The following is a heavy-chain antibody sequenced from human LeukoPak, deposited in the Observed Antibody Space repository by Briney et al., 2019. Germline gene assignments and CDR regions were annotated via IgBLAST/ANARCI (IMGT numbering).Heavy chain of an antibody. V-gene: IGHV1-69*05. CDR3: SRSLDLDCDMVD. J-gene: IGHJ6*03. CDR1: GGTFSSYT. Sequence: SVKVSFKASGGTFSSYTNSWVRQAPGQGLEWMGGIIPIFGTATYSQKFQGRVTTTTDESTRTAYLVLRSLISADTAVLYCSRSLDLDCDMVDYGKEATVTVSS. D-gene: IGHD2-21*01. CDR2: IIPIFGTA.